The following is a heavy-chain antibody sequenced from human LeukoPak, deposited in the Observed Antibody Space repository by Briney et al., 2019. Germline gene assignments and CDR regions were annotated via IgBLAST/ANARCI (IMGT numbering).Heavy chain of an antibody. V-gene: IGHV3-30*04. J-gene: IGHJ6*03. D-gene: IGHD4-17*01. CDR1: GFTFSSYA. Sequence: GGSLRLSCAASGFTFSSYAMHWVRQAPGKGLEWVAVISYDGSNKYYADSVKGRFTISRDNSKNTLYLQMNSLRAEDTAVYYCAREGPNEYGDYGPYMDVWGKGTTVTVSS. CDR3: AREGPNEYGDYGPYMDV. CDR2: ISYDGSNK.